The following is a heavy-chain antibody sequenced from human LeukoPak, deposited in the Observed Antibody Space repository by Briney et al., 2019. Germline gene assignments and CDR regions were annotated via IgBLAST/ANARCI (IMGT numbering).Heavy chain of an antibody. CDR2: INHSGST. Sequence: SETLSLTCAISGGSFSDYYWSWIRQPPGKGLEWIGEINHSGSTNYTPSLKTRVTISVDTSKNQFSLKVSSVTAADTAVYYCARLYEYSRNYYYYYYMDVWGKGTTVTVSS. V-gene: IGHV4-34*01. J-gene: IGHJ6*03. CDR1: GGSFSDYY. D-gene: IGHD6-6*01. CDR3: ARLYEYSRNYYYYYYMDV.